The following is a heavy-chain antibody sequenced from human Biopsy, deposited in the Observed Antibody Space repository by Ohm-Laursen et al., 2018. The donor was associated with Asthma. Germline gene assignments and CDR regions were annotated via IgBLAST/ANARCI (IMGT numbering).Heavy chain of an antibody. Sequence: TLSLTCGLSSGSGGYMRSGNYYWGWIRQPPGKGLEWTGSIYYSGTTYYNPSLGSRVTVSADTSKNQFSLKLTSVTAADTAVYYCVRGSSSWHHGPFHYYYGLDVWGQGTTATVSS. CDR1: GGYMRSGNYY. CDR2: IYYSGTT. CDR3: VRGSSSWHHGPFHYYYGLDV. D-gene: IGHD6-13*01. V-gene: IGHV4-39*01. J-gene: IGHJ6*02.